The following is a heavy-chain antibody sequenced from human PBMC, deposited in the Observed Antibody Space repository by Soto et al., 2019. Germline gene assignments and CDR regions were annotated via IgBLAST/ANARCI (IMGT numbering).Heavy chain of an antibody. J-gene: IGHJ5*02. CDR2: ISAYNSNT. CDR1: GYTFTSYG. CDR3: ARGWQQLVYWFDP. D-gene: IGHD6-13*01. V-gene: IGHV1-18*01. Sequence: ASVKVSCKASGYTFTSYGISWVRQAPGQGLKWMGWISAYNSNTNYAQKHQGRVTMTTDTSTSTAYMEMRSLRSDDTAVYYWARGWQQLVYWFDPWGQGTLVTVSS.